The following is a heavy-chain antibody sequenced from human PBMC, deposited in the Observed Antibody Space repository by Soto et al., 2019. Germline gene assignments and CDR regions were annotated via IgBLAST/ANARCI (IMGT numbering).Heavy chain of an antibody. J-gene: IGHJ6*02. CDR2: ITYEGSNK. D-gene: IGHD1-1*01. CDR3: AKARGANNWANYYGLDV. V-gene: IGHV3-30*18. Sequence: GGSLRLSCAAYGFIFANYGMHWVRQAPGKGLEWVALITYEGSNKYYADAVKGRFTISRDNAKNMVSLQMDSLRAEDTAVYYCAKARGANNWANYYGLDVWGQGTTVTVSS. CDR1: GFIFANYG.